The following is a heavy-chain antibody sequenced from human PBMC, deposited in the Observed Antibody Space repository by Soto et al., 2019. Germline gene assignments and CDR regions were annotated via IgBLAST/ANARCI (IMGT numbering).Heavy chain of an antibody. CDR3: ARGDLRYYGSGSYYY. CDR2: INHSGST. CDR1: GGSFSGYY. D-gene: IGHD3-10*01. V-gene: IGHV4-34*01. Sequence: SETLSLTCAVYGGSFSGYYWSWIRQPPGKGLEWIGEINHSGSTNYNPSLKSRVTISVDTSKNQFSLKLSSVTAADTAVYYCARGDLRYYGSGSYYYWGQGTLVTVSS. J-gene: IGHJ4*02.